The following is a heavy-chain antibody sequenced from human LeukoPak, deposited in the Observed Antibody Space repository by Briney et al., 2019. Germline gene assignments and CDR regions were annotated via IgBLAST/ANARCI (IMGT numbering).Heavy chain of an antibody. CDR2: IYYSGST. CDR3: ARTDSSGYLYYFDY. D-gene: IGHD3-22*01. V-gene: IGHV4-59*08. Sequence: SETLSLTCTVSGGSISSYYWSWIRQPPGKGREGIGYIYYSGSTNYNPSLKSRVTISVDTSKNQFSLKLSSVTAADTAVYYCARTDSSGYLYYFDYRGQGTLVTVSS. CDR1: GGSISSYY. J-gene: IGHJ4*02.